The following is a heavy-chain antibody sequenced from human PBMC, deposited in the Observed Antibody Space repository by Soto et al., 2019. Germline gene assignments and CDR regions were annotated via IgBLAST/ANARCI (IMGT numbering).Heavy chain of an antibody. J-gene: IGHJ4*02. V-gene: IGHV4-59*08. CDR1: GGSISSYY. Sequence: PLETLSLTCTVSGGSISSYYWSWIRQPPGKGLEWIGYIYYSGSTNYNPSLKSRVTISVDTSKNQFSLKLSSVTAADTAVYYCARTGYDILTGEYFDYWGQGTLVTVSS. CDR3: ARTGYDILTGEYFDY. CDR2: IYYSGST. D-gene: IGHD3-9*01.